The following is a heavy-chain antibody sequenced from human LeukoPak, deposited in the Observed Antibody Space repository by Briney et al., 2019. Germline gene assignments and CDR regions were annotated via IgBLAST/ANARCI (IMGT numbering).Heavy chain of an antibody. CDR2: IYSGGTI. J-gene: IGHJ5*02. CDR1: RFTVSSNY. D-gene: IGHD5-12*01. CDR3: ATGYDFGFDP. V-gene: IGHV3-53*01. Sequence: GGSLRLSCAASRFTVSSNYMSWVRQAPGKGLEWVSIIYSGGTIHYADSVKGRFTISRDNTKNTLYLQMNSLRAEDTAVYYCATGYDFGFDPWGQGTLVTVSS.